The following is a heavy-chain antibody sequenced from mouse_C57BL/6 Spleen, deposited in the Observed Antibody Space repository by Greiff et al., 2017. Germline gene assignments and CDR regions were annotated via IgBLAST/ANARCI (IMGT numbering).Heavy chain of an antibody. V-gene: IGHV5-4*03. Sequence: EVKLVESGGGLVKPGGSLKLSCAASGFTFSSYAMSWVRQTPETRLEWVATISDGGSYTYYPDNVKGRFTISRDNAKKHLYLQMSHLKSEDTAMYYCARVGNYNFWYFDVWGTGTTVTVSS. CDR3: ARVGNYNFWYFDV. CDR1: GFTFSSYA. J-gene: IGHJ1*03. CDR2: ISDGGSYT. D-gene: IGHD2-1*01.